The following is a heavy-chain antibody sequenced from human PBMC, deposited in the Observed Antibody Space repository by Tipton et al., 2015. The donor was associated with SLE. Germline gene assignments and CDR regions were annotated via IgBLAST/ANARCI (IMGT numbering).Heavy chain of an antibody. CDR2: IYENGGT. Sequence: TLSLTCTVSGDSISSGRHYWSWIRQPAGKGLEWIGHIYENGGTNYNPSLRSRVTMSVDTSKNQFSLDLTSLTAADTAVYYCARNGNCSGGHCVRALFDIWGLGTMVTVSS. V-gene: IGHV4-61*09. D-gene: IGHD2-15*01. J-gene: IGHJ3*02. CDR3: ARNGNCSGGHCVRALFDI. CDR1: GDSISSGRHY.